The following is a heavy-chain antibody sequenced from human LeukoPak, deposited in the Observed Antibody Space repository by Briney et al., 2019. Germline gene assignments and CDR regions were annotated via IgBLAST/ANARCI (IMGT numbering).Heavy chain of an antibody. D-gene: IGHD3-22*01. CDR2: IHYSGST. CDR3: ARLPYSSGYPYYFDY. J-gene: IGHJ4*02. Sequence: SETLSLTCTVSGGSISSGGDYWGWIRQHPGKGVEWIGYIHYSGSTYHNPSLKSRVTISVDTSKNQFSLKLSSVTAADTAVYYCARLPYSSGYPYYFDYWGQGTLVTVSS. V-gene: IGHV4-31*03. CDR1: GGSISSGGDY.